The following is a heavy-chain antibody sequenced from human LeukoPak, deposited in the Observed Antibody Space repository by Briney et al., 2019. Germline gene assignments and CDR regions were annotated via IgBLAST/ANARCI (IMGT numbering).Heavy chain of an antibody. CDR3: AKQLGYCSDGSCYFPY. V-gene: IGHV3-23*01. D-gene: IGHD2-15*01. CDR2: ISNNGGYT. CDR1: GFTFSSYA. J-gene: IGHJ4*02. Sequence: PGGSLRLSCAASGFTFSSYAMSWVRQAPGKGLEWVSAISNNGGYTYYEDSVQGRFTISRDNSKSTLCLQMNSLRAEDTAVYYCAKQLGYCSDGSCYFPYWGQGTLVTVSS.